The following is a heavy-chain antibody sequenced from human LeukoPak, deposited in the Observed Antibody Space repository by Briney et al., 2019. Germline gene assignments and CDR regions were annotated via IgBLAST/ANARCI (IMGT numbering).Heavy chain of an antibody. Sequence: SVKVSCKASGGTFSSYALSWVRQAPGQGVEWMGGIIPIFGTANYAQKFQGRVTITADKSTSTAYMELSSLRSEDTAVYYCARGGLLWFGESPSNYGMDVWGKGTTVTVSS. CDR1: GGTFSSYA. CDR2: IIPIFGTA. V-gene: IGHV1-69*06. J-gene: IGHJ6*04. D-gene: IGHD3-10*01. CDR3: ARGGLLWFGESPSNYGMDV.